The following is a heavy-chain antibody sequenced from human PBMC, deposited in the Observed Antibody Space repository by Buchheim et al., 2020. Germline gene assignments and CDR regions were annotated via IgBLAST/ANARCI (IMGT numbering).Heavy chain of an antibody. J-gene: IGHJ6*02. CDR1: GFTFSSYW. Sequence: EVQLVESGGGLVQPGGSLRLSCAASGFTFSSYWMSWVRQAPGKGLEWVANIKQDGSEKYYVDSVKGRFTISRDNAKNSLYLQMNSLRAEDTAVYYCASDPEDYYYYYGMDVWGQGTT. V-gene: IGHV3-7*01. CDR3: ASDPEDYYYYYGMDV. CDR2: IKQDGSEK.